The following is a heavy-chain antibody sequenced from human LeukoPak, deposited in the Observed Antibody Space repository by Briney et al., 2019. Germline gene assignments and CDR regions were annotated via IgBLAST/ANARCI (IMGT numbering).Heavy chain of an antibody. V-gene: IGHV4-59*01. Sequence: PSETLSLTCTVSGGSISSYYWSWIRQPPGKGLEWGGYIYYSESTNYNPSLESRVTISVDTSKNQFSLKLSSVTAADTAVYYCASNYGDYWGFDYWGQGTLVTVSS. CDR1: GGSISSYY. CDR3: ASNYGDYWGFDY. D-gene: IGHD4-17*01. CDR2: IYYSEST. J-gene: IGHJ4*02.